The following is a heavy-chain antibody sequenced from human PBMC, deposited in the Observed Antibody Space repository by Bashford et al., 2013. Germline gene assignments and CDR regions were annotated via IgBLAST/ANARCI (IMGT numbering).Heavy chain of an antibody. CDR2: VNPNLGGT. CDR3: ARDGSSSWYIY. Sequence: WVRQAPGQGPEWMGWVNPNLGGTHYSQKFQGRVTMTRDTSVNTAFLELTDLTFDDTAVYYCARDGSSSWYIYWGQGTLVTVSS. J-gene: IGHJ4*02. V-gene: IGHV1-2*02. D-gene: IGHD6-13*01.